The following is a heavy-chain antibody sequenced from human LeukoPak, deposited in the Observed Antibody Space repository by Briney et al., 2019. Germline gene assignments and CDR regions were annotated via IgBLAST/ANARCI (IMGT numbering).Heavy chain of an antibody. V-gene: IGHV1-69*13. J-gene: IGHJ3*02. CDR3: ARDSSSSRFDAFDI. CDR1: GGTFSSYA. Sequence: ASVKASCKASGGTFSSYAISWVQQAPGQGLEWMGGIIPIFGTANYAQKFQGRVTITADESTSTAYMELSSLRSEDTAVYYCARDSSSSRFDAFDIWGQGTMVTVSS. D-gene: IGHD6-6*01. CDR2: IIPIFGTA.